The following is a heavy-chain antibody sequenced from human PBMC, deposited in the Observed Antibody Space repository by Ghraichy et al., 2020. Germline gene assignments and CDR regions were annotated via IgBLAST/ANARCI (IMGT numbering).Heavy chain of an antibody. CDR3: ARIFGLSGSYYIIDY. V-gene: IGHV2-70*01. J-gene: IGHJ4*02. D-gene: IGHD3-10*01. CDR1: GFSLSTSGMC. Sequence: SGPTLVKPTQTLTLTCTFSGFSLSTSGMCVSWIRQPPGKALERLALIDWDDDKYYSTSLKTRLTISKDTSKNQVVLTMTNMDPVDTATYYCARIFGLSGSYYIIDYWGQGTLVTVSS. CDR2: IDWDDDK.